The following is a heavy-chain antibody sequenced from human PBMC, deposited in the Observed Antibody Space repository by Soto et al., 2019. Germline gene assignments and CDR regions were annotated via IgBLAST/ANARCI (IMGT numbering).Heavy chain of an antibody. Sequence: GGSLRLSCAASGFTFSNAWMSWVRQAPGKGLEWVARIKSKIDGGTTDHAAPVVGRFTISRDDSKNTLYLQMNSLETEDTAVYYCTTYDYILGSDRYRWAYWGRGALVTVSS. CDR1: GFTFSNAW. CDR3: TTYDYILGSDRYRWAY. CDR2: IKSKIDGGTT. V-gene: IGHV3-15*01. D-gene: IGHD3-16*02. J-gene: IGHJ4*02.